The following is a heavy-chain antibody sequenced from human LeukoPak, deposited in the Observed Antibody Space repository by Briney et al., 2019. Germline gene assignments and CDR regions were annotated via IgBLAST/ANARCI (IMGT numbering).Heavy chain of an antibody. V-gene: IGHV1-8*01. CDR3: ARAPRRRSGFYYYYMDV. J-gene: IGHJ6*03. D-gene: IGHD3-22*01. CDR2: MNPNSGNT. CDR1: GYTFTSYD. Sequence: ASVKVSCKASGYTFTSYDINWVRQATGQGLEWMGWMNPNSGNTGYAQKFQGRVTMTRNTSISTAYMELSSLRSEDTAVYYCARAPRRRSGFYYYYMDVWGKGTMVTVSS.